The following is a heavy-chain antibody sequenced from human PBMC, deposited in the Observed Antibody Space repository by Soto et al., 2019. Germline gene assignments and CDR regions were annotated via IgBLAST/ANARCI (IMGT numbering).Heavy chain of an antibody. Sequence: PGGSLRLSCAASGFTFGSYAMHWVRQAPGKGLEWVAVISYDGSNKYYADSVKGRFTISRDNSKNTLYLQMNSLRAEDTAVYYCAREYCSSTSCPQGYYYYYGMDVWGQGTTVTVSS. J-gene: IGHJ6*02. V-gene: IGHV3-30-3*01. CDR2: ISYDGSNK. D-gene: IGHD2-2*01. CDR1: GFTFGSYA. CDR3: AREYCSSTSCPQGYYYYYGMDV.